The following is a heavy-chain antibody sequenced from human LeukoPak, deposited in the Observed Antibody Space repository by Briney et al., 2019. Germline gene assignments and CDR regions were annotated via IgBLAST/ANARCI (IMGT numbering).Heavy chain of an antibody. Sequence: RASVKVSCRASGYTFTGYHIHWVRQAPGQGLEWMGRINPNSGDTNYAQNFQGRVTMTRDTSINTAYMELSRLRSDDTAVYYCARDYCSSTSCLFDYCGQGTLVTVSS. CDR3: ARDYCSSTSCLFDY. V-gene: IGHV1-2*06. CDR1: GYTFTGYH. CDR2: INPNSGDT. J-gene: IGHJ4*02. D-gene: IGHD2-2*01.